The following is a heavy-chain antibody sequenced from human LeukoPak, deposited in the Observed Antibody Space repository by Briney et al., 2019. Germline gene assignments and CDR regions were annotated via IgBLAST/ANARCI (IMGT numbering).Heavy chain of an antibody. V-gene: IGHV3-23*01. Sequence: PGGSLRLSCAASGFTFSSYAMSWVRQAPGKGLEWVSAISGSGGSTYYADSVKGRFTISRDNSKNTLYLQMNSLRAEDTAVYYCAKALKGIVATITYYYYGMDVWGQGTTVTVSS. D-gene: IGHD5-12*01. CDR3: AKALKGIVATITYYYYGMDV. J-gene: IGHJ6*02. CDR1: GFTFSSYA. CDR2: ISGSGGST.